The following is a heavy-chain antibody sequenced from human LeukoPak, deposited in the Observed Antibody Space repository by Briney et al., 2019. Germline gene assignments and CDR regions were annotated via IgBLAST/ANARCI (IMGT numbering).Heavy chain of an antibody. V-gene: IGHV1-24*01. D-gene: IGHD3-3*01. Sequence: ASVKLSCKVSGNSLTDLNIQWVRQPPGKGHGLMWGFDPEQAKTVYAENFQGRVIMTEDPSTDTHYMELSSLRSEDTAIYYCATRSGNFWSGYENWGERTLVIVSS. CDR2: FDPEQAKT. CDR1: GNSLTDLN. CDR3: ATRSGNFWSGYEN. J-gene: IGHJ4*02.